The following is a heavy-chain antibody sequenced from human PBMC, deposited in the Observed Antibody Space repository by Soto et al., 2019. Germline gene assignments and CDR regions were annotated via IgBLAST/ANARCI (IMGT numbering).Heavy chain of an antibody. CDR2: INPASGHT. D-gene: IGHD1-26*01. CDR1: GYTFTTYA. Sequence: QVQLVQSGAEVKKPGASVKVSCKASGYTFTTYALHWVRQAPGQRPEWMGWINPASGHTKYSKQFQDRVTITRDTSASTGYMELSSLRSEDTGVYYCGRSVVGATGEILYNAMDVWGQGTTVTVSS. CDR3: GRSVVGATGEILYNAMDV. V-gene: IGHV1-3*01. J-gene: IGHJ6*02.